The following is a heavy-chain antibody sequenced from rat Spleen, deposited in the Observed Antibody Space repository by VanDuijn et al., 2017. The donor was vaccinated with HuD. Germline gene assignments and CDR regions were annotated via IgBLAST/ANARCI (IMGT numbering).Heavy chain of an antibody. V-gene: IGHV5-25*01. J-gene: IGHJ3*01. CDR2: ISTSGSRT. CDR3: ARAINYVGNWFAY. Sequence: EVQLVESGGGLVQPGRSLKLSCSASGFTFSNYYMAWVRQAPKKGLEWVATISTSGSRTYYPDSVKGRFTISRDNAKSSLYLQMNSLKSEDTATYYCARAINYVGNWFAYWGQGTLVTVSS. D-gene: IGHD1-11*01. CDR1: GFTFSNYY.